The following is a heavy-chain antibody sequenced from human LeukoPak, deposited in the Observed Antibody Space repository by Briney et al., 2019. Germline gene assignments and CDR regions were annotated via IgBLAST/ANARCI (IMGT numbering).Heavy chain of an antibody. CDR1: GDSISSNY. Sequence: PSETLSLTCTVSGDSISSNYWSWIRQPPGKGLEWIGYIYNSGSTKYNPSLKSRVTISVDTSKNLFSLKLTSVTAADTAVYYCAREGGPYRPLDYSGQGTLVTVSS. CDR2: IYNSGST. J-gene: IGHJ4*02. CDR3: AREGGPYRPLDY. V-gene: IGHV4-59*01.